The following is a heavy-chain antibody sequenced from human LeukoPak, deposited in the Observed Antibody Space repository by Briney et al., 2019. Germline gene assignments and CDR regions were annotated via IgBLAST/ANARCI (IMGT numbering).Heavy chain of an antibody. J-gene: IGHJ4*02. Sequence: GGSLRLSCAASGFTFSSYGMHWVRQAPGKGLEWVAVISYDGSNKYYADSVKGRFTISRDNFKNTLYLQMNSLRAEDTAVYYCAKSLSLFDVDYWGQGTLVTVSS. V-gene: IGHV3-30*18. CDR3: AKSLSLFDVDY. CDR1: GFTFSSYG. CDR2: ISYDGSNK.